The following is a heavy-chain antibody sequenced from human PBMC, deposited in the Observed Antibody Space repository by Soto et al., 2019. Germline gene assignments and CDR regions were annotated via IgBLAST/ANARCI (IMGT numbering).Heavy chain of an antibody. CDR3: ARIGVSSGHESPDFDS. Sequence: ASVKVSFEASCYTFNFYGITWVRQAPGQGLEWMGWISGFNGNTNYAADLQGRVTMTTDTSTSTAYMELRGLRSDDTAVYYCARIGVSSGHESPDFDSWGQGTLVTVSS. J-gene: IGHJ4*02. CDR2: ISGFNGNT. CDR1: CYTFNFYG. V-gene: IGHV1-18*01. D-gene: IGHD3-16*01.